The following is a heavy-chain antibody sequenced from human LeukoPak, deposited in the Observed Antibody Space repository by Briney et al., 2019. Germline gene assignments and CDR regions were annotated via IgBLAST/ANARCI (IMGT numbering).Heavy chain of an antibody. V-gene: IGHV1-69*06. CDR3: ARYSSSWLGYMDV. CDR1: GGTFSSYA. J-gene: IGHJ6*03. CDR2: IIPIFGTA. Sequence: ASVKVSCKSSGGTFSSYAISWVRQAPGQGLEWMGGIIPIFGTANYAQKFQGRVTITADKSTSTAYMELSSLRSEDTAVYYCARYSSSWLGYMDVWGKGTTVTVPS. D-gene: IGHD6-13*01.